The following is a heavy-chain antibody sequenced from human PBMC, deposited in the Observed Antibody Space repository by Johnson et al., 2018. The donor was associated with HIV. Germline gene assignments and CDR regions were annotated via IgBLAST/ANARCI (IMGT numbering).Heavy chain of an antibody. CDR1: GFTFSSYA. Sequence: QVQLVESGGGLVQPGGSLRLSCAASGFTFSSYAMHWVRQAPGKGLEWVAVISYDGSNKYYADSVKGRLTISRDNSKNTLYLQMNSLRAEDTAVYYCAKPEGKPGYGGILDAFDIWGQGTMVTVSS. V-gene: IGHV3-30*04. CDR3: AKPEGKPGYGGILDAFDI. J-gene: IGHJ3*02. D-gene: IGHD4-23*01. CDR2: ISYDGSNK.